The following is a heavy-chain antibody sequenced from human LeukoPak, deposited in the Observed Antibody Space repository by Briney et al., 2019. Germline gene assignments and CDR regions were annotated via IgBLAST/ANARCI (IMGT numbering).Heavy chain of an antibody. CDR3: ARSTYYDFWREGIFVY. CDR2: INHSGST. CDR1: GGSFSGYY. D-gene: IGHD3-3*01. V-gene: IGHV4-34*01. Sequence: SETLSLTCAVYGGSFSGYYWSWIRQPPGKGLEWIGEINHSGSTNYNPSLKSRVTISVDTSKNQFSLKLSSVTAADTAVYYCARSTYYDFWREGIFVYWGQGTLVTVSS. J-gene: IGHJ4*02.